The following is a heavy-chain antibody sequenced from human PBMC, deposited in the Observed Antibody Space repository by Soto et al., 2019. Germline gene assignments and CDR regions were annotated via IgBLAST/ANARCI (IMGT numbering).Heavy chain of an antibody. D-gene: IGHD3-22*01. CDR2: INSDGTTT. CDR1: GFTFSAYW. CDR3: ASGEYYYDTNGYLGY. J-gene: IGHJ4*02. V-gene: IGHV3-74*01. Sequence: PGGSLRLSCAASGFTFSAYWVHWVRQAPGKGLVWVSRINSDGTTTNYADSVKGRFTISRDNAKNTLYLQMNSLRHEDTAVYYCASGEYYYDTNGYLGYWGQGTLVTVSS.